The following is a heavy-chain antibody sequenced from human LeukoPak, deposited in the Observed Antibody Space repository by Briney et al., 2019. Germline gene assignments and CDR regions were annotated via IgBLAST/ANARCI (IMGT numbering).Heavy chain of an antibody. CDR3: ATGNGRFSDNWFDP. Sequence: ASVKVSCKASGYTFTGYYMHWVRQAPGQGLEWMGWINPNSGDTNYAQKFQGRVTMTRDTSISTAYMEVSRLRSDDTAVYYCATGNGRFSDNWFDPWGQGTLVTVSS. CDR2: INPNSGDT. CDR1: GYTFTGYY. V-gene: IGHV1-2*02. J-gene: IGHJ5*02. D-gene: IGHD2-8*01.